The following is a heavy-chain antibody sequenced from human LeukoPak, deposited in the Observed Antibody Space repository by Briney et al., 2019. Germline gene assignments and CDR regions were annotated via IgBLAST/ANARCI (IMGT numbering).Heavy chain of an antibody. CDR1: GYTFTTYG. V-gene: IGHV1-18*01. CDR2: ISPYNGNT. CDR3: AREFSYYGSGNYYQGRGYYFDY. D-gene: IGHD3-10*01. J-gene: IGHJ4*02. Sequence: GASVKVSCKASGYTFTTYGISWVRQAPGQGLEWMGWISPYNGNTNYAEKVQGRITMTTDTYTRTVSMELGSLTSDDTAVYYCAREFSYYGSGNYYQGRGYYFDYWGQGTLLTVSS.